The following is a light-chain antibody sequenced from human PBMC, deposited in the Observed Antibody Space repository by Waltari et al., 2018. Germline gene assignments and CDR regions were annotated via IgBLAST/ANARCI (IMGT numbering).Light chain of an antibody. Sequence: SYEVTQPPSVSVSPGPTASISCSGDALAKQYAYWYQQKPGQAPVLVMYKDTERPSGIPERFSGSSSETSVTLTISAVQTEDEADYYCQSADSSGTSWVFGGGTKLTVL. CDR1: ALAKQY. CDR3: QSADSSGTSWV. J-gene: IGLJ3*02. CDR2: KDT. V-gene: IGLV3-25*03.